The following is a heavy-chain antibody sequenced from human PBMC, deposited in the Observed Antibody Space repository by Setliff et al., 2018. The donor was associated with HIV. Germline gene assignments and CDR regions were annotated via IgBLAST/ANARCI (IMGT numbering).Heavy chain of an antibody. J-gene: IGHJ6*04. CDR1: GVSSSSYH. D-gene: IGHD3-3*01. CDR3: ARLYPPVMSGGATTRPKPLDV. V-gene: IGHV4-4*08. CDR2: VDTRGYA. Sequence: SETLSLTCTVSGVSSSSYHWSWLRQSPEKGLEWIGYVDTRGYAYYNPFFESRFTISRDNAKNSLYLQMDSLRVEDSGMYYCARLYPPVMSGGATTRPKPLDVWGKGTTVTVSS.